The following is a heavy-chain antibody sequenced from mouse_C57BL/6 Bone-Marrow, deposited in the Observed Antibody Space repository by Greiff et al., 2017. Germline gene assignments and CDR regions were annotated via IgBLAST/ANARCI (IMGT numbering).Heavy chain of an antibody. Sequence: EVRGVESGGDLVKPGGSLKLSCAASGFTFSSYGMSWVRQTPDKRLEWVATISSGGSYTYYPDSVKGRFTISRDNAKNTLYLQMSSLKSEDTAMYYCATLRGAYWGQGTLVTVSA. CDR3: ATLRGAY. CDR1: GFTFSSYG. J-gene: IGHJ3*01. CDR2: ISSGGSYT. D-gene: IGHD1-1*01. V-gene: IGHV5-6*01.